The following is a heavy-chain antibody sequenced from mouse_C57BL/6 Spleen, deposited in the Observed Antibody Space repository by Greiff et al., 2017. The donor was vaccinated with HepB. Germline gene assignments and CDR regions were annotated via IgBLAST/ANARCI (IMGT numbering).Heavy chain of an antibody. CDR2: IYPGDGDT. D-gene: IGHD2-10*02. V-gene: IGHV1-80*01. J-gene: IGHJ4*01. CDR1: GYAFSSYW. CDR3: ARGLYGNYSNAMDY. Sequence: VQLQESGAELVKPGASVQISCKASGYAFSSYWMNWVKQRPGKGLEWLGQIYPGDGDTNYNGKFKGQAALTADKSSSTAYMQLSSLTSEDSAVYFCARGLYGNYSNAMDYWGQGASVTGSS.